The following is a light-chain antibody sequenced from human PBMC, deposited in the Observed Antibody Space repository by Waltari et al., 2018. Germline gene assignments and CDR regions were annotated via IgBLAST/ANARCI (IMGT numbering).Light chain of an antibody. CDR1: QALSIY. CDR2: DAS. V-gene: IGKV1-33*01. Sequence: DIQMTQSPSSLSASVGDRVTITCQASQALSIYLNWYQQKPGKAPKLLIYDASNLQTGVPSRFSGSGSGTDFTFTISSLQPEDIATYYCQQYDNLPLTFGGGTRVEIK. J-gene: IGKJ4*01. CDR3: QQYDNLPLT.